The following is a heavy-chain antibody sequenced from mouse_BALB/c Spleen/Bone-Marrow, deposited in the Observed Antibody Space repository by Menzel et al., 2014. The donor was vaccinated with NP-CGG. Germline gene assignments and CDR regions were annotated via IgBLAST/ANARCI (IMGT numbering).Heavy chain of an antibody. Sequence: VQLQESGPELVKPGASVRISCKASGYTFTSYYIHWVKQRPGQGLEWIGWIYPGNVNTKYNEKFKGKATLTADKSSSTAYMQLSSLTSEDSAVYFCARWPYYWGQGTTLTVSS. CDR2: IYPGNVNT. J-gene: IGHJ2*01. V-gene: IGHV1S56*01. CDR3: ARWPYY. CDR1: GYTFTSYY.